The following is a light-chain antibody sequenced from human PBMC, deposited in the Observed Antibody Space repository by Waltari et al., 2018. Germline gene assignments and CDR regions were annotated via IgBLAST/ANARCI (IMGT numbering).Light chain of an antibody. CDR3: QSFDSSHVV. Sequence: FMLTQPHSVSESPGKTVTISCTRSIGNIATNYVQWYQQRPGSAPTKVIYEDNQRPSGVPDRFSGSIDSSSNSASLIISGLKAEDEADYYCQSFDSSHVVFGGGTKLTVL. J-gene: IGLJ2*01. V-gene: IGLV6-57*03. CDR1: IGNIATNY. CDR2: EDN.